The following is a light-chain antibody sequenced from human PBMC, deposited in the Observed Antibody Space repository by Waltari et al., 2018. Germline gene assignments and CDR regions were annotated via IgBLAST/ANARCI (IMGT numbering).Light chain of an antibody. Sequence: QSVLTQSPSASATPGQRVTISCSGSSSNLGVNPVNWYHHVPGAAPRLLLYSNSRRPSGVPDRFSGSKSGTSASLAISGLQSDDEADYYCAAWDSNVNAWLFGGGTKVTVL. J-gene: IGLJ2*01. CDR2: SNS. CDR1: SSNLGVNP. V-gene: IGLV1-44*01. CDR3: AAWDSNVNAWL.